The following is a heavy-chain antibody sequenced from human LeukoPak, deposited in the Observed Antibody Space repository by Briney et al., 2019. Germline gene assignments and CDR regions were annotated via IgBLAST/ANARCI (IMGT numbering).Heavy chain of an antibody. CDR2: INYSGTT. D-gene: IGHD2-15*01. J-gene: IGHJ6*02. Sequence: SETLSLTRAVYGGSFSNYYWSWIRQPPGKGLEWIGEINYSGTTNYNPSLKGRVTISVDTSKNQFSLNLSSVTAADTAVYYCNGYCSGGSCYGGMDVWGQGTTVSVSS. CDR1: GGSFSNYY. CDR3: NGYCSGGSCYGGMDV. V-gene: IGHV4-34*01.